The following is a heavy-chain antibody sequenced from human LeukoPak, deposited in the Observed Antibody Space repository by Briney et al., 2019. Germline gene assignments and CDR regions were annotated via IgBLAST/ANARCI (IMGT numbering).Heavy chain of an antibody. V-gene: IGHV4-39*07. J-gene: IGHJ6*03. CDR1: GGSISSRSYY. Sequence: SETLSLTCTVSGGSISSRSYYWGWIRQPPGKGLEWIGSIYYSGSTYYNPSLKSRVTISVDTSRNQFSLKLSSVTAADTAVYYCARLYYYSSGYMDVWGKGTTVTVSS. CDR2: IYYSGST. D-gene: IGHD3-10*01. CDR3: ARLYYYSSGYMDV.